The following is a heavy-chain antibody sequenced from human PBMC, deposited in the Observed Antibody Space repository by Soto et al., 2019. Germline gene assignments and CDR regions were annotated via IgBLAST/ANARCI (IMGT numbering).Heavy chain of an antibody. CDR3: ARDVLTHYYDSSGCSF. CDR2: ISAYNGNT. J-gene: IGHJ4*02. Sequence: ASVKVSCKASGGTFSSYAISWVRQAPGQGLEWMGWISAYNGNTNSAQKIQGRVTMATDTSTSTAYMELRSLRPDDTAVYFCARDVLTHYYDSSGCSFWGQGTLVTVSS. CDR1: GGTFSSYA. D-gene: IGHD3-22*01. V-gene: IGHV1-18*01.